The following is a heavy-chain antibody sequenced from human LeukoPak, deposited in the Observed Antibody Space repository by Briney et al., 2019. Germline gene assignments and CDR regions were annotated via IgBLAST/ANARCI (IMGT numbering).Heavy chain of an antibody. D-gene: IGHD1-14*01. CDR3: ARKRLEPGANAFDI. CDR2: INPNSGGT. Sequence: ASVKVSCKASGYTFTGYYMHWVRQAPGQGLEWMGWINPNSGGTNYAQKFQGRVTMTRDTSISTAYMELSRLRSDDTAVYYCARKRLEPGANAFDIWGQGTMVTVSS. J-gene: IGHJ3*02. V-gene: IGHV1-2*02. CDR1: GYTFTGYY.